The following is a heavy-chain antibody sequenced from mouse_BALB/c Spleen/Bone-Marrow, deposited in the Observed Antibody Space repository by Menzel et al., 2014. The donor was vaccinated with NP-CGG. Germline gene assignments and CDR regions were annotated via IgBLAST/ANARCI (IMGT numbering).Heavy chain of an antibody. Sequence: EVKLMESGGGLVQPGGSLRLSCATSGFTFTDYYMSWVRQPPGKALEWLGFIRNKANGYTTEYSASVKGRFTISRDNSQSILYLQMNILRTEDSATYYCARDRNYDIHWYSDVWGAGTTVTVSS. CDR3: ARDRNYDIHWYSDV. J-gene: IGHJ1*01. V-gene: IGHV7-3*02. CDR2: IRNKANGYTT. CDR1: GFTFTDYY. D-gene: IGHD1-1*01.